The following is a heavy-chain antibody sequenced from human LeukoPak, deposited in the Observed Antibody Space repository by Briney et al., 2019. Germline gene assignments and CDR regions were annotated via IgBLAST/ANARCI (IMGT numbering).Heavy chain of an antibody. Sequence: KSGGSLRLSCAASGFTFSDYYTSWIRHAPRKGQERVSYISGSSSYTNYADSVKGRFTISRDNAKNSLYLQMNSLRAEDTAVYYCARHVRGAYYYGSGRADYGMDVWGKGTTVTVSS. CDR1: GFTFSDYY. V-gene: IGHV3-11*06. D-gene: IGHD3-10*01. CDR2: ISGSSSYT. J-gene: IGHJ6*04. CDR3: ARHVRGAYYYGSGRADYGMDV.